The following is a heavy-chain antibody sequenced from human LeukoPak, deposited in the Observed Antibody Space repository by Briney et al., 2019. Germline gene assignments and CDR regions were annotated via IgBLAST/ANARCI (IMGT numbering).Heavy chain of an antibody. D-gene: IGHD2-2*01. Sequence: GESLKISCKGSGYRFTDHWIAWVRQMPGKGLECMGIINPVDSETRYSPSFQGQVTISVDKSITTASLQWSSLSASDTAMYYCARQGSSTTSWQTIDYWGQGTLVSVSS. CDR3: ARQGSSTTSWQTIDY. V-gene: IGHV5-51*01. J-gene: IGHJ4*02. CDR2: INPVDSET. CDR1: GYRFTDHW.